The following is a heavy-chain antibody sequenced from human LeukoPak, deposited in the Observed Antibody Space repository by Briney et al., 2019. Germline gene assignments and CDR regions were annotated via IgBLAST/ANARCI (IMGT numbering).Heavy chain of an antibody. J-gene: IGHJ4*02. Sequence: PSETLSLTCAVYGGSFSGYYWSWIRQPPGKGLEWIGEINHSGSTNYNPSLKSRVTISVDTSKNQFSLKLSSVTAADTAVYYCARGGRYDYIWGSYRHPFDYRGQGTLVTVSS. V-gene: IGHV4-34*01. CDR3: ARGGRYDYIWGSYRHPFDY. D-gene: IGHD3-16*02. CDR1: GGSFSGYY. CDR2: INHSGST.